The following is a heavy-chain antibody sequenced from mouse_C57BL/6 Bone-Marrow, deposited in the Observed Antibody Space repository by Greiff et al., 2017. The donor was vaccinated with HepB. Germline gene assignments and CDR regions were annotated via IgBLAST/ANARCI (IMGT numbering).Heavy chain of an antibody. Sequence: EVQGVESGGDLVKPGGSLKLSCAASGFTFSTSGMSWVRQTPDKRLEWVATINTGGTYTYYADSVRGLFTISRDTAKNTLFLLMSSLKSEDSAIYYCARDRFDYYFDYWGQGTTLTVSS. CDR3: ARDRFDYYFDY. CDR2: INTGGTYT. J-gene: IGHJ2*01. CDR1: GFTFSTSG. V-gene: IGHV5-6*01.